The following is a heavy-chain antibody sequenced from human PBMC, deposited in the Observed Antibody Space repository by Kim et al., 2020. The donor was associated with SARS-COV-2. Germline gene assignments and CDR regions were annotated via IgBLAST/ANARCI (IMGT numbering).Heavy chain of an antibody. CDR3: ARTFSQYSYGLFLF. J-gene: IGHJ4*02. D-gene: IGHD5-18*01. Sequence: SETLSLTCSVSGASTSSRTYHWGWIRQPPGKGLEWIGSISYTGNTYYNPSLTSRVTISVDTSKNQFSLKLSSVTAADTAVNYCARTFSQYSYGLFLFWGQGTLVTVSS. CDR2: ISYTGNT. V-gene: IGHV4-39*07. CDR1: GASTSSRTYH.